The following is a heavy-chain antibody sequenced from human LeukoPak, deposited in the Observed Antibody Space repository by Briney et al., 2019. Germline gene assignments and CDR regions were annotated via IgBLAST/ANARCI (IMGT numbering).Heavy chain of an antibody. D-gene: IGHD2-2*01. CDR1: GGSISSSSYY. Sequence: PSETLSLTCTVSGGSISSSSYYWGWIRQPPGKGLEWIGSIYYSGSTYYNPSLKSRVTISVDTSKNHFSLKLSSVTAADTAVYYCARRVSASGRDYFDYWGQGTLVTVSS. J-gene: IGHJ4*02. CDR3: ARRVSASGRDYFDY. CDR2: IYYSGST. V-gene: IGHV4-39*07.